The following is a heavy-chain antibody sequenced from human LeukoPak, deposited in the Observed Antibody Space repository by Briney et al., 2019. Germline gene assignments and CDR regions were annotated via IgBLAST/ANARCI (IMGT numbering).Heavy chain of an antibody. J-gene: IGHJ4*02. D-gene: IGHD6-13*01. Sequence: SETLSLTCAVYGGSFSDYYWSWIRQPLGKGLEWIGEINHSGSTNYNPSLKSRVTISVDTSKNQFSLKLSSLTAADTAVYYCARGPSRAAGNYYFDYWGQGTLVTVSS. CDR1: GGSFSDYY. CDR3: ARGPSRAAGNYYFDY. V-gene: IGHV4-34*01. CDR2: INHSGST.